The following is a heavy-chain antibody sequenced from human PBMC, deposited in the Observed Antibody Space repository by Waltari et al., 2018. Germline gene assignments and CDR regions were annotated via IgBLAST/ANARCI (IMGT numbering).Heavy chain of an antibody. CDR3: ARGREGEDY. V-gene: IGHV4-38-2*01. CDR2: IYHSGST. Sequence: QVQLQESGPGLVKPSATLSLTCAVSGYSISSGYYWGWIRQPPGKGLEWIGSIYHSGSTYYNPSLKSRVTISVDTSKNQFSLKLSSVTAADTAVYYCARGREGEDYWGQGTLVTVSS. CDR1: GYSISSGYY. J-gene: IGHJ4*02. D-gene: IGHD3-10*01.